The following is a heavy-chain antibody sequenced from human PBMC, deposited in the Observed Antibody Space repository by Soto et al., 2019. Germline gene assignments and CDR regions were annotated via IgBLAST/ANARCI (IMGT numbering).Heavy chain of an antibody. Sequence: QVQLQQWGAGLLKPSETLSLTCAVYGGSLSGYYGNWIRQSPGKGLEWIGEINHSGSTNYNPSLKSRVTIAKGTSKDQFSLKLSSVTAADTAVYYCARTRDLDVWGQGTTVIVSS. J-gene: IGHJ6*02. CDR1: GGSLSGYY. D-gene: IGHD4-17*01. CDR3: ARTRDLDV. V-gene: IGHV4-34*01. CDR2: INHSGST.